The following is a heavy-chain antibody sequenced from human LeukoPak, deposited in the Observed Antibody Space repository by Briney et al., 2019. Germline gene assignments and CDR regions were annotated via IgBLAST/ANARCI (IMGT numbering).Heavy chain of an antibody. Sequence: SETLSLTCAVSGGSISSSNWWSWVRQPPGKGLEWIGEIYHSGSTNYNPSLKSRVTISVDKSRTQLSLKLSSVTAADTAVYYCARRYFWSGYYTRDYWGQGTLVTVSS. CDR3: ARRYFWSGYYTRDY. V-gene: IGHV4-4*02. CDR2: IYHSGST. D-gene: IGHD3-3*01. CDR1: GGSISSSNW. J-gene: IGHJ4*02.